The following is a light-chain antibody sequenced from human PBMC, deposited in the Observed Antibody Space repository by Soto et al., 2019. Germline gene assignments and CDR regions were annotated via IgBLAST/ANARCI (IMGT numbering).Light chain of an antibody. Sequence: QSALTQPASVSGSPGHSITISCTGTSSDVGGYNYVSWYQQHPGKAPKLMIYEVSNRPSGVSNRFSGSRSGNTASLTTSGLQAEDEADYYCSSYTSSSTYVIGTGTKVTGL. J-gene: IGLJ1*01. V-gene: IGLV2-14*01. CDR2: EVS. CDR3: SSYTSSSTYV. CDR1: SSDVGGYNY.